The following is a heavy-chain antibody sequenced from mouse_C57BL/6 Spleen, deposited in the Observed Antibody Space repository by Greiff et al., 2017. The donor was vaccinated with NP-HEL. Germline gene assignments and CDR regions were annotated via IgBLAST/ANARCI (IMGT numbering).Heavy chain of an antibody. CDR1: GYTFTDYN. V-gene: IGHV1-22*01. CDR2: INPNNGGT. Sequence: EVQLVESGPELVKPGASVKMSCKASGYTFTDYNMHWVKQSHGKSLEWIGYINPNNGGTSYNQKFKGKATLTVNTSSSTAYMELRSLTSEDSAVYYCARYWYDFDDWGQGTTLTVSS. D-gene: IGHD2-14*01. J-gene: IGHJ2*01. CDR3: ARYWYDFDD.